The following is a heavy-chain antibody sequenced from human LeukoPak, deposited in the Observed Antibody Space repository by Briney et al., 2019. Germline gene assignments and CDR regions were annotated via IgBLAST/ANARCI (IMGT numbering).Heavy chain of an antibody. CDR2: ITSSSSTI. Sequence: GGSLRLSCAASGFTFSDYSMNWVRQAPGKGLEWVSYITSSSSTIYYADSVKGRFTISRDNAKNSLYLQMNSLRAEDTAVYYCASFREETRYFGGRYYYYYMDVWGKGTTVTISS. CDR3: ASFREETRYFGGRYYYYYMDV. CDR1: GFTFSDYS. V-gene: IGHV3-48*01. J-gene: IGHJ6*03. D-gene: IGHD3-9*01.